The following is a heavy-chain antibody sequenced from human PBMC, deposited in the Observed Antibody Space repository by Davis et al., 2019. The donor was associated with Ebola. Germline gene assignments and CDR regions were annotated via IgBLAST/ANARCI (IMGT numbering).Heavy chain of an antibody. D-gene: IGHD6-6*01. Sequence: GESLKISCAASGFTFSSYGMHWVRQAPGKGLEWVAVIWYDGSNKYYADSVKGRFTISRDNSKNTLYLQMNSLRAEDTAVYYCARDYRTAARGVRKYGMDVWGQGTTVTVSS. CDR2: IWYDGSNK. CDR1: GFTFSSYG. J-gene: IGHJ6*02. CDR3: ARDYRTAARGVRKYGMDV. V-gene: IGHV3-33*01.